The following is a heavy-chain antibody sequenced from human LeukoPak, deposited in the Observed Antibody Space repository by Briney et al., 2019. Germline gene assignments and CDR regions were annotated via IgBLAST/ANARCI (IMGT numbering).Heavy chain of an antibody. CDR3: ARDREDDSSGYRIFDY. CDR1: GFTFSDYY. D-gene: IGHD3-22*01. V-gene: IGHV3-11*04. J-gene: IGHJ4*02. Sequence: GGSLRLSCAASGFTFSDYYMSWIRQAPGKGLEWVSYISSSGSTIYYADSVKGRFTISRDNSKNTLYLQMNSLRAEDTAVYYCARDREDDSSGYRIFDYWGQGTLVTVSS. CDR2: ISSSGSTI.